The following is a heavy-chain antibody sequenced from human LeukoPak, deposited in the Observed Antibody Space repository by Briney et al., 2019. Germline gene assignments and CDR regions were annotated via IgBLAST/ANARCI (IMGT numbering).Heavy chain of an antibody. CDR1: GYDFINYG. V-gene: IGHV1-18*01. D-gene: IGHD3-10*01. J-gene: IGHJ5*02. CDR2: RSIYNGNT. Sequence: ASVKVSCKASGYDFINYGISWVRQAPGQGPEWMGWRSIYNGNTDYKLQGRVTMTTDTSTSTAYMEVRSLRSDDTAVYYCARGIPLWFGEGSYWFDPWGQGTLVTVSS. CDR3: ARGIPLWFGEGSYWFDP.